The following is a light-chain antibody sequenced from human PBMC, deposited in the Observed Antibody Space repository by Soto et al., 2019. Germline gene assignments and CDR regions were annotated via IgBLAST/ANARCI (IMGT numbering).Light chain of an antibody. V-gene: IGLV1-47*01. CDR1: SSNIGSNY. Sequence: QSVLTQPPSASGTPGQRDSISRSGSSSNIGSNYVYWYQQLPGTAPKLLIYRNNQRPSGVPDRFSGSKSGTSASLAISGLRSEDEADYYCAAWADSLSGPVVFGGGTKLTVL. J-gene: IGLJ2*01. CDR3: AAWADSLSGPVV. CDR2: RNN.